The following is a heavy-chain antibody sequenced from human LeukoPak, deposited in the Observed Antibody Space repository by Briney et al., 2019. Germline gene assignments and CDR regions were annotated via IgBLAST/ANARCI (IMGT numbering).Heavy chain of an antibody. CDR1: GFTFSHYA. CDR3: SRGRVAVNPYYFDS. J-gene: IGHJ4*02. V-gene: IGHV3-30*04. D-gene: IGHD6-19*01. Sequence: GGSLRLSCAASGFTFSHYAMHWVRQAPGKGLEWVAGTSYDGSSIYYADSVKGRFTISRDNSRNILHLQMNGPRAEDTAVFYCSRGRVAVNPYYFDSWGQGTLVTVSS. CDR2: TSYDGSSI.